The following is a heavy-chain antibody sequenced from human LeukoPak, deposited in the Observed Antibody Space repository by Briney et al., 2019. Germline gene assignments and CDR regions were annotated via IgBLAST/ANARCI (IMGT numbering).Heavy chain of an antibody. CDR3: ARPAGYSSGYDAFDI. CDR2: INPNSGGT. CDR1: GYTFTGYY. V-gene: IGHV1-2*06. J-gene: IGHJ3*02. Sequence: ASVKVSCKASGYTFTGYYMHWVRQAPGQGLEWMGRINPNSGGTNYAQKFQGRVTMTRDTSISTAYMELSRQRSDDTAVYYCARPAGYSSGYDAFDIWGQGTMVTVSS. D-gene: IGHD6-19*01.